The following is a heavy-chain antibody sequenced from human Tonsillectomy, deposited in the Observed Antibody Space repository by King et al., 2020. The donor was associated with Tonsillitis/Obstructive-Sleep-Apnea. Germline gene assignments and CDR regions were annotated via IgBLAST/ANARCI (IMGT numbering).Heavy chain of an antibody. J-gene: IGHJ4*02. V-gene: IGHV3-30*04. Sequence: QLVQSGGGVVQPGRSLRLSCAASGFTFSSYAMHWVRQAPGKGLEWVAVISYDGSNKYYADSVKGRFTISRDNSKNTLYLQMNSLRAEDTAVYYCARKALDQYYDFWGWPSVTYYFDYWGQGTLVTVSS. D-gene: IGHD3-3*01. CDR2: ISYDGSNK. CDR3: ARKALDQYYDFWGWPSVTYYFDY. CDR1: GFTFSSYA.